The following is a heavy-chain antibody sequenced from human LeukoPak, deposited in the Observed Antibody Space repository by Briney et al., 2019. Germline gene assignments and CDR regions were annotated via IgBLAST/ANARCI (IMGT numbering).Heavy chain of an antibody. CDR2: ISFSSSTI. J-gene: IGHJ4*02. CDR3: ITDLG. V-gene: IGHV3-48*04. D-gene: IGHD1-14*01. Sequence: GGSLRLSCAASGFTLSSYSMNWVRQAPGKGLEWVSFISFSSSTISYADSVKGRFTISRDNAKSTVYLQMNSLRVEDTAVYYCITDLGWGQGTLVTVSS. CDR1: GFTLSSYS.